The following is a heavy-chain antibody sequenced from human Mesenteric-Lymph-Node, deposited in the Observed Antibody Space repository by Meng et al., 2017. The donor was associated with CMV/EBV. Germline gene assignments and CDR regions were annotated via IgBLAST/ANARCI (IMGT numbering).Heavy chain of an antibody. D-gene: IGHD4-11*01. V-gene: IGHV3-7*01. CDR2: IKEDGSET. CDR1: GFTFSSYW. CDR3: GREGFSYSDSEGVVYYVDL. Sequence: GESLKISCAASGFTFSSYWMSWVRQAPGKGLEWVANIKEDGSETYYVDSVKGRFTISRDNAENSLYLQMNSLGAEDTAVYYCGREGFSYSDSEGVVYYVDLWGHGTLVTVSS. J-gene: IGHJ5*02.